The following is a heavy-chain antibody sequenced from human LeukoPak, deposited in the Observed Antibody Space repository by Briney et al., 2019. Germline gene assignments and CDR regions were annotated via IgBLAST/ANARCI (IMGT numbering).Heavy chain of an antibody. V-gene: IGHV6-1*01. CDR2: TYYRSKWLS. CDR1: GDSVSSNSAA. CDR3: ARDLSGSAAGPMNWFDP. D-gene: IGHD6-13*01. Sequence: SQTLSLTCAISGDSVSSNSAAGNWIRQSPLRGLEWLGRTYYRSKWLSDYAVSVKGRITINADTSTNQFSLHLNSVTPEDTAVYYCARDLSGSAAGPMNWFDPWGQGTLVAVSS. J-gene: IGHJ5*02.